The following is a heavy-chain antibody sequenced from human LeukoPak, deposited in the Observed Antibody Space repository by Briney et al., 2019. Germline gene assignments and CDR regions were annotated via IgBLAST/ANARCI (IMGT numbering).Heavy chain of an antibody. Sequence: PSETLSLTCAVYGGSFSGYYWSWIRQPPGKGLEWIGEINHSGSTNYDPSLKSRVTISVDTSKNQFSLKLSSVTAADTAVYYCASRSSSSGRAKYWGQGTLVTVSS. J-gene: IGHJ4*02. CDR2: INHSGST. V-gene: IGHV4-34*01. CDR3: ASRSSSSGRAKY. CDR1: GGSFSGYY. D-gene: IGHD6-6*01.